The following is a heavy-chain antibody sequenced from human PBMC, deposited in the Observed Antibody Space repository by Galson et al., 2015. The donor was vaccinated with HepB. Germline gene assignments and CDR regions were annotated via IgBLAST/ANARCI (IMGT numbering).Heavy chain of an antibody. CDR2: TYYRSKWYN. J-gene: IGHJ4*02. V-gene: IGHV6-1*01. D-gene: IGHD6-19*01. Sequence: CAISGDSVSSNSAAWNWIRQSPSRGLEWLGRTYYRSKWYNDYAVSVKSRITIKPDTTKNQFSLQLNSVTPEDTAVYYCARAPGIAVSPNFDYWVQGTLVTVSS. CDR3: ARAPGIAVSPNFDY. CDR1: GDSVSSNSAA.